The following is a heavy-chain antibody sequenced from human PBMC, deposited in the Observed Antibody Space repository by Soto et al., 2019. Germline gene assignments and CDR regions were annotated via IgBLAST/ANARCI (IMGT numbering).Heavy chain of an antibody. CDR2: IIPICGTA. CDR1: GGTFSSYA. V-gene: IGHV1-69*01. CDR3: ARGVRSYGGNLNPFDY. D-gene: IGHD4-17*01. J-gene: IGHJ4*02. Sequence: QVQLVQSGAEVKKPGSSVKVSCKASGGTFSSYAISWVRQAPGQGLEWMGGIIPICGTANYAQKFQGRVTITADESTSTAYRELSSLRSEDTAVDYCARGVRSYGGNLNPFDYWGQGTLVTVSS.